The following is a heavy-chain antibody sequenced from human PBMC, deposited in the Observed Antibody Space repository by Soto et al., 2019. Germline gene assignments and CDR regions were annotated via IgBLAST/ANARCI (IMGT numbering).Heavy chain of an antibody. CDR3: ARVLRFCDFDY. D-gene: IGHD3-3*01. J-gene: IGHJ4*02. V-gene: IGHV3-21*01. CDR2: ISSSSSYI. CDR1: GFTFSSYS. Sequence: EVQLVESGGGLVKPGGSLRLSCAASGFTFSSYSMNWVRQAPGKGLEWVSSISSSSSYIYYADSVKGRFTISRDNAKNSLYLQMNRLRAEDTAVYYCARVLRFCDFDYWGQGTLVTVSS.